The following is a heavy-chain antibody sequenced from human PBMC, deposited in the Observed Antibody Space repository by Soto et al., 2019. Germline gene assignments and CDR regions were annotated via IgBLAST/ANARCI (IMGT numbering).Heavy chain of an antibody. Sequence: PGESRKISCKGSGYSFTSYWIGWVRQMPGKGLEWMGIIYPGDSHTIYSPSFQGQVTISADTSISTAYLQWSSLKASDTAMFYCARGLTSAVNPYYFDYWGQGTLVTVSS. CDR2: IYPGDSHT. D-gene: IGHD4-4*01. V-gene: IGHV5-51*01. CDR1: GYSFTSYW. CDR3: ARGLTSAVNPYYFDY. J-gene: IGHJ4*02.